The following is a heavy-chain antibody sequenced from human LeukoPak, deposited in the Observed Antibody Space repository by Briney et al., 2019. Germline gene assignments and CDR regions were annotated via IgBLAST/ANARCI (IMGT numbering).Heavy chain of an antibody. CDR3: ARDESLVRGAAFDY. J-gene: IGHJ4*02. CDR1: GFTFSSSG. D-gene: IGHD3-10*01. V-gene: IGHV3-21*01. CDR2: ISSSSNYI. Sequence: PGGSLRLSCAASGFTFSSSGMNWVRQAPGKGLEWVSYISSSSNYINYADSVKGRFTISRDNAKNSLYLQMNSLRAEDTAVYYCARDESLVRGAAFDYGGRGTLVTVSS.